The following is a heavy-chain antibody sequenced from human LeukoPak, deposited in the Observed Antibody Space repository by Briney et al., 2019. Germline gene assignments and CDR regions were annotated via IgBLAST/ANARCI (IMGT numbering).Heavy chain of an antibody. J-gene: IGHJ5*02. Sequence: AASVTVSCKASGYTFTIYYMHWVRQAPGQGLEWMGIINPLRGITIYAQKFQGRVTMTSDTSTNTVYMELSSLISEDTAVYYCTRTIGYRPVAGLKEKWFDPWGQGTLVTVSS. CDR3: TRTIGYRPVAGLKEKWFDP. CDR1: GYTFTIYY. V-gene: IGHV1-46*01. CDR2: INPLRGIT. D-gene: IGHD6-19*01.